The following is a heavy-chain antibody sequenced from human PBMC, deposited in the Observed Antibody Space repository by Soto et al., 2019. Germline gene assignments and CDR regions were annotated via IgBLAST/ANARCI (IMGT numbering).Heavy chain of an antibody. CDR3: ARPAARNWFDP. CDR2: INHSGST. D-gene: IGHD6-6*01. Sequence: PSETLSLTCAVYGGSFSGYYWSWIRQPPGKGLEWIGEINHSGSTNYNPSLKSRVNISVDTSKNQFSLKLSSVTAADTAVYYCARPAARNWFDPWGQGTLVTVSS. CDR1: GGSFSGYY. V-gene: IGHV4-34*01. J-gene: IGHJ5*02.